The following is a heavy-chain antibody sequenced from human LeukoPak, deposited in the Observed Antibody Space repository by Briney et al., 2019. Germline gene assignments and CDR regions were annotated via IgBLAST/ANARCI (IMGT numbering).Heavy chain of an antibody. D-gene: IGHD3-3*01. CDR1: GFTVSSNY. J-gene: IGHJ3*02. Sequence: PGGSLRLSCAASGFTVSSNYMSWVRQAPGKGLEWVSVIYSGGSTYYADSVKGRFTISRDNSKNTLYLQMNSLRAEDTAVYYCARELRTYNDFWSGYRGDAFDIWGQGTMVTVSS. CDR2: IYSGGST. CDR3: ARELRTYNDFWSGYRGDAFDI. V-gene: IGHV3-66*01.